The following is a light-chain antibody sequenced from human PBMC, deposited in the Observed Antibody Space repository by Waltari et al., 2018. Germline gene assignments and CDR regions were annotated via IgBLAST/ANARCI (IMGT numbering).Light chain of an antibody. Sequence: EIVLTQSPGTLSLSPGGRATLSCRASQSVTSNYLAWYKQKSGQAPRLIMFGASTRATGIPDRFSGSGSGTDFTLTISRLEPEDFAVYYCQKYGTSPRTFGQGTKVEIK. CDR2: GAS. CDR1: QSVTSNY. CDR3: QKYGTSPRT. V-gene: IGKV3-20*01. J-gene: IGKJ1*01.